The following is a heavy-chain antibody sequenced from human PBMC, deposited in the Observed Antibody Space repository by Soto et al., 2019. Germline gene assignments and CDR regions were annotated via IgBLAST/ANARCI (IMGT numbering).Heavy chain of an antibody. J-gene: IGHJ6*02. D-gene: IGHD6-6*01. CDR2: LTWGGSA. CDR3: AKERTSSTYDGMDV. Sequence: EVQLLESGGGRIQPGGSLRLSCAGSGFTFSDYGMNWVRQAPGKGLEWVSGLTWGGSAYYAESVRGRFTISRDNSKSILYVQMNSLRVEDTAVYYCAKERTSSTYDGMDVWGQGTPVTVSS. CDR1: GFTFSDYG. V-gene: IGHV3-23*01.